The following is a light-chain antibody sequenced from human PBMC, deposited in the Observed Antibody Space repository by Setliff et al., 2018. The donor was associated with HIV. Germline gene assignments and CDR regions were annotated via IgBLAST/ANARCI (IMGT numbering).Light chain of an antibody. J-gene: IGLJ1*01. CDR3: AAWDGSLNGYV. Sequence: QSVLTQPPLASGTPGQRVTISCSGSSSNIGSNTVNWYQQLPGTAPKLLIYSNNQRPSGVPDRFSGSKSGTSASLAISGLQSEDEADYYCAAWDGSLNGYVFGTGTKVTVL. CDR1: SSNIGSNT. CDR2: SNN. V-gene: IGLV1-44*01.